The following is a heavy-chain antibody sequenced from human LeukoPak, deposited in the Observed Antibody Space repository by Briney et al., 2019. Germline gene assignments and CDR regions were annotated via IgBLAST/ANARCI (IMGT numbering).Heavy chain of an antibody. Sequence: QPGQSLRLSCAASGFTFSSYGMHWVRQAPGKGLEWVAVISSDGSNQYYADSVKGRFTISRDNSKSTLYLQMNSLRAEDTAVYYCATVLFNLAAVDYWGQGTLVTVSS. D-gene: IGHD2-21*01. CDR1: GFTFSSYG. CDR3: ATVLFNLAAVDY. CDR2: ISSDGSNQ. V-gene: IGHV3-30*03. J-gene: IGHJ4*02.